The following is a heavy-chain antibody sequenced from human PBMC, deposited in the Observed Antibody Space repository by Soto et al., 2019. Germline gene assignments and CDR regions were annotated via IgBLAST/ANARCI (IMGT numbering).Heavy chain of an antibody. CDR2: INSDGSST. Sequence: GGSLRLSCAASGFTFSSYWMHWVRQAPGNGLVWVSRINSDGSSTSYAATVKGRFTISRDNAKNTRFLKMNSLRAEDTAVYYCARGDKTIFGVVIQPLRDYYYYMDVWGKGTTVTVSS. V-gene: IGHV3-74*01. CDR1: GFTFSSYW. CDR3: ARGDKTIFGVVIQPLRDYYYYMDV. D-gene: IGHD3-3*01. J-gene: IGHJ6*03.